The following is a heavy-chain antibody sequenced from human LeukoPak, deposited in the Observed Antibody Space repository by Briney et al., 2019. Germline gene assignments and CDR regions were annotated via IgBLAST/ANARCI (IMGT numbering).Heavy chain of an antibody. J-gene: IGHJ6*03. CDR3: AKAGMVRGVDWYYFYMDV. CDR2: ISGSGAGT. D-gene: IGHD3-10*01. CDR1: GFTFSSYE. V-gene: IGHV3-23*01. Sequence: GGSLRLSCAASGFTFSSYEMNWVRQAPGKGLEWVSEISGSGAGTHYADSEKGRFTISRDNSKNTLYLQMNSLRADDTGVYYCAKAGMVRGVDWYYFYMDVWGKGTTVTVSS.